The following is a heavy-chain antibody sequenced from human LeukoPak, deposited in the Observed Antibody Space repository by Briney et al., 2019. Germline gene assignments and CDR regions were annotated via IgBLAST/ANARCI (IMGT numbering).Heavy chain of an antibody. Sequence: SETLSLTCTVSGGSISSSSYYWGWIRQPPGKGLEWIGSIYHSGSTYYNPSLKSRASISVDTSKNQFSLKLSSVTAADTAVYYCARGLYYDSSGYYYFDYWGQGTLVTVSS. CDR2: IYHSGST. D-gene: IGHD3-22*01. J-gene: IGHJ4*02. CDR3: ARGLYYDSSGYYYFDY. CDR1: GGSISSSSYY. V-gene: IGHV4-39*07.